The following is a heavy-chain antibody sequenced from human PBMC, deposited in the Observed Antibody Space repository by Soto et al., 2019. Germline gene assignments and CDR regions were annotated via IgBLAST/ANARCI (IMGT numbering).Heavy chain of an antibody. CDR2: INPNSGGT. D-gene: IGHD2-2*01. V-gene: IGHV1-2*04. Sequence: GVSVKVSCKASGYTFTGYYMHWVRQAPGQGLEWMGWINPNSGGTNYAQKFQGWVTMTRDTSISTAYMELSRLRSDDTAVYYCAREGEVVPAAMMGYWGHGTLVTVSS. J-gene: IGHJ4*01. CDR1: GYTFTGYY. CDR3: AREGEVVPAAMMGY.